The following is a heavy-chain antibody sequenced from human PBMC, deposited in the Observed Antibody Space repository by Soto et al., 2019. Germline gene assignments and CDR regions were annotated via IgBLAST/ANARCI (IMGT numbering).Heavy chain of an antibody. CDR2: ISSSSSTI. Sequence: GGSLRLSCAASGFTFSSYSMNWVRQAPGKGLEWVSYISSSSSTIYYADSVKGRFTISRDNAKNSLYLQMNSLIAEDAAVYYCARVILGRLGSNWFDPWGQGTLVTVSS. CDR1: GFTFSSYS. D-gene: IGHD7-27*01. J-gene: IGHJ5*02. V-gene: IGHV3-48*04. CDR3: ARVILGRLGSNWFDP.